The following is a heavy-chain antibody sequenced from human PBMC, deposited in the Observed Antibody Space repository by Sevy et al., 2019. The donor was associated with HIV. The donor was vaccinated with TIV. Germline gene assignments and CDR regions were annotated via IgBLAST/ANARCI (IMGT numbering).Heavy chain of an antibody. CDR1: GGSISTHS. J-gene: IGHJ5*02. CDR2: MYYSGST. CDR3: ARLYDPRGRMEFDP. V-gene: IGHV4-59*11. Sequence: SETLSLTCTFSGGSISTHSWSWIRRPPGKGLEWIGYMYYSGSTNYNPSLKSRVTMSMDASKNQFSLNLSSVTAADTAMYYCARLYDPRGRMEFDPWGQGTLVTVSS. D-gene: IGHD3-3*01.